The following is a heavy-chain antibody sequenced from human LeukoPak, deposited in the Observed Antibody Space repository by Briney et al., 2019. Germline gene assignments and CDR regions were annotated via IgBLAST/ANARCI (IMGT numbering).Heavy chain of an antibody. Sequence: ASVKVSCKASGHTFTGYYMHWVRQAPGQGLEWMGWINANSGDTNYAQKFQGRVTMTRDTSISTAYMELSRLRSDDTAVYYCAKAYGDYALDYWGQGTLVTVSS. CDR1: GHTFTGYY. J-gene: IGHJ4*02. D-gene: IGHD4-17*01. CDR2: INANSGDT. V-gene: IGHV1-2*02. CDR3: AKAYGDYALDY.